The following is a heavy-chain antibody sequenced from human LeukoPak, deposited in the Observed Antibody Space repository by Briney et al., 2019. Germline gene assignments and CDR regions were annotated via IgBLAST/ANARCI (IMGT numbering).Heavy chain of an antibody. V-gene: IGHV7-4-1*02. J-gene: IGHJ3*02. D-gene: IGHD6-19*01. CDR1: GYTFTSYA. CDR2: INTNTGNP. CDR3: ARGGSGSGWDKDVAFDI. Sequence: EASVKVSCKDSGYTFTSYAMNWVRQAPGQGLEWMGWINTNTGNPTYAQGFTGRFVFSLDTSVSTAYLQISSLKAEDTAVYYCARGGSGSGWDKDVAFDIWGQGTMVTVSS.